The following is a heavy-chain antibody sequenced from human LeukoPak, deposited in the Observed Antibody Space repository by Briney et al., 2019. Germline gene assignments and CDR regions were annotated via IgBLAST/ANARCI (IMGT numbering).Heavy chain of an antibody. CDR3: ARDRGSGYWADH. CDR2: INPNSGGT. Sequence: ASLKVSCKASGYTFTGPYIHWVRQAPGQGLEWMGWINPNSGGTNYAQKFQGRVTMTRDTSISTAYMELSRLRSDDTAVYYCARDRGSGYWADHWGQGTLVTVSS. CDR1: GYTFTGPY. J-gene: IGHJ4*02. V-gene: IGHV1-2*02. D-gene: IGHD3-22*01.